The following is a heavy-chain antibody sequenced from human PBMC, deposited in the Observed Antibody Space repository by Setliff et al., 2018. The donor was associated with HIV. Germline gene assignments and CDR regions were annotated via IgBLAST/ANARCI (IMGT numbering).Heavy chain of an antibody. CDR3: ARDTGKSSGLDY. CDR1: GGSISSGGFY. V-gene: IGHV4-31*03. D-gene: IGHD3-22*01. CDR2: IYYSGST. Sequence: SETLSLTCTVSGGSISSGGFYWSWIRQHPGKGLEWIGYIYYSGSTYYNPSLKSRVTILVDTSKNQFSLKLSSVTAADTAVYYCARDTGKSSGLDYWGQGTLVTVSS. J-gene: IGHJ4*02.